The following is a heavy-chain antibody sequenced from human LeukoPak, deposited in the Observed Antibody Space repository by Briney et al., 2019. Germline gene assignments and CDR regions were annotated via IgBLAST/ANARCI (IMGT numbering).Heavy chain of an antibody. CDR1: GYTFTSYA. CDR2: INTNTGNP. Sequence: ASVKVSCTASGYTFTSYAMNWVRQAPGQGLEWMGWINTNTGNPTYAQGFTGRFVFSLDTSVSTAYLQISSLKAEDTAVYYCARRSEANYDFWSGYFFDWFDPWGQGTLVTVSS. J-gene: IGHJ5*02. CDR3: ARRSEANYDFWSGYFFDWFDP. D-gene: IGHD3-3*01. V-gene: IGHV7-4-1*02.